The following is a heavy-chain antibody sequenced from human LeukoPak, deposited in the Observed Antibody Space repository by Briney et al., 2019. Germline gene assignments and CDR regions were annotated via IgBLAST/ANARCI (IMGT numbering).Heavy chain of an antibody. V-gene: IGHV3-7*05. CDR1: GFIFSNYW. J-gene: IGHJ4*02. Sequence: GGSLRLSCVASGFIFSNYWMNWVRQAPGKGLEWVANIKQDGTDKYYVDSVKGRFTISRDNAKNSLFLQMNSLRAEDTAVYYCARGEAFCDYWGQGALVTVSS. CDR3: ARGEAFCDY. CDR2: IKQDGTDK.